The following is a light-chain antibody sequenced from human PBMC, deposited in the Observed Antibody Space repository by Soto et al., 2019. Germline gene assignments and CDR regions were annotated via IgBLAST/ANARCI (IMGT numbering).Light chain of an antibody. CDR1: QSIDNW. CDR3: QQYNSYPYT. Sequence: DIQMTQSPSTLSASVGDRVTITCRASQSIDNWLAWYQQKPGKAPKVLIYKASSLESGVPSRFSGSGSGTEFTLTISSLQPDDFASYFCQQYNSYPYTFGQGTKLEIK. CDR2: KAS. J-gene: IGKJ2*01. V-gene: IGKV1-5*03.